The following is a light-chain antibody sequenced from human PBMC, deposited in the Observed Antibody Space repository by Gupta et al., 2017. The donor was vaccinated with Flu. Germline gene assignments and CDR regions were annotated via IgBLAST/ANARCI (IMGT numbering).Light chain of an antibody. CDR3: QHFHSAPWT. CDR1: QDVDEY. J-gene: IGKJ1*01. Sequence: IQMTQSPSSLSASVGDTVTITCQATQDVDEYVNWYQHKAGEPPKLLIYTASNLQPGVPSRFSGSGSGTDLTLTITSLQPEDVATYYCQHFHSAPWTFGQGTKVQIK. CDR2: TAS. V-gene: IGKV1-33*01.